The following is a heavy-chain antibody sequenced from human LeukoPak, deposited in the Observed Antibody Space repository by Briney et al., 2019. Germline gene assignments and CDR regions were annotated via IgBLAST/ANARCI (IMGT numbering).Heavy chain of an antibody. CDR1: GYTFTSYD. D-gene: IGHD3-10*01. CDR2: INPSGGST. V-gene: IGHV1-46*01. J-gene: IGHJ4*02. Sequence: ASVKLSCNASGYTFTSYDIHWARHGPGQGLEWIGIINPSGGSTSYAQMYQGRVTTTRATSTNTVYMELSSLRSDDTAVYCCAREREILQPFYCRGPGTIVT. CDR3: AREREILQPFYC.